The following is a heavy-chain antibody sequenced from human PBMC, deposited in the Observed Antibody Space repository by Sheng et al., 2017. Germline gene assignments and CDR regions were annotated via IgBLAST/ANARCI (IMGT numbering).Heavy chain of an antibody. D-gene: IGHD6-13*01. CDR3: ARGDXAAAGNFDY. V-gene: IGHV4-34*01. CDR2: INHSGST. J-gene: IGHJ4*02. Sequence: QVQLQQWGAGLLKPSETLSLTCAVYGGSFSGYYWSWIRQPPGKGLEWIGEINHSGSTNYNPSLKSRVTISVDTSKNQFSLKLSSVTAADTAVYYCARGDXAAAGNFDYWGQGTLVTVSS. CDR1: GGSFSGYY.